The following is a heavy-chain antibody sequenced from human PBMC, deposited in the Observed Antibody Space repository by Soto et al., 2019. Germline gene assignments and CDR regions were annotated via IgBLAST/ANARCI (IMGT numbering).Heavy chain of an antibody. D-gene: IGHD2-15*01. V-gene: IGHV2-5*02. CDR2: IYWDGDK. Sequence: QITLKESGPTLVQPTQTLTLTCTFSGFSLSTSGVGVGWIRQPPGKALEWLALIYWDGDKRYTPSLKSRLFISKDTSKNQVVLTMTKVDPEDTATYYCAHRVVGPGPITRAFDFWGQGTRVTVSS. CDR1: GFSLSTSGVG. J-gene: IGHJ3*01. CDR3: AHRVVGPGPITRAFDF.